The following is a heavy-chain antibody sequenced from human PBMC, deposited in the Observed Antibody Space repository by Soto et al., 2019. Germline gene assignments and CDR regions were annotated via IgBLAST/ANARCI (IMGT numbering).Heavy chain of an antibody. Sequence: SETLSLTCTVSGGSISSSSYYWGWIRQPPGKGLEWIGSIYYSGSTYYNPSLKSRVTISVDTSKNQFSLKLSSVTAADTAVYYCASYYYGSGSYYNYPLWFDPWGQGTLVTVSS. CDR3: ASYYYGSGSYYNYPLWFDP. CDR2: IYYSGST. J-gene: IGHJ5*02. D-gene: IGHD3-10*01. CDR1: GGSISSSSYY. V-gene: IGHV4-39*01.